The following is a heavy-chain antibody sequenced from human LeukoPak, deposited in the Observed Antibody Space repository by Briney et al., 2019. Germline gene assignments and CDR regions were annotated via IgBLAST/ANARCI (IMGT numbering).Heavy chain of an antibody. D-gene: IGHD3-22*01. CDR2: IYHSGST. CDR3: ATSAYESSGYGGYYMDV. CDR1: GYSISSGYY. J-gene: IGHJ6*03. V-gene: IGHV4-38-2*02. Sequence: SETLSLTCTVSGYSISSGYYWGWIRQPPGKGLEWIGSIYHSGSTYYNPSLKSRVTISVDTSKNQFSLKLSSVTAADTAVYYCATSAYESSGYGGYYMDVWGKGTTVTVSS.